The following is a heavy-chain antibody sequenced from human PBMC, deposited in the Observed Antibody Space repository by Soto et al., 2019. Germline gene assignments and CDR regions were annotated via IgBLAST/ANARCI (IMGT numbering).Heavy chain of an antibody. V-gene: IGHV4-59*01. D-gene: IGHD6-6*01. CDR3: ARAQTAWFTSSSGWFDS. Sequence: QVQLQESGPGLVKPSETLSLSCTVSGGSIRNFYWSWIRQPPGRGLDWIGYSHSSGTTNYNPSLKSRVTISVDLSKNQLSLKMTSVSSADTAVYYCARAQTAWFTSSSGWFDSWGQGTQVTVSS. J-gene: IGHJ5*01. CDR2: SHSSGTT. CDR1: GGSIRNFY.